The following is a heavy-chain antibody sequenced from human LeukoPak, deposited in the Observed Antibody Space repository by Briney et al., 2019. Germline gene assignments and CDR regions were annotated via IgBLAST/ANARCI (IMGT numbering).Heavy chain of an antibody. V-gene: IGHV3-21*01. J-gene: IGHJ4*02. CDR2: ISSSSSYI. Sequence: GGSLRLSCAASGFTFSSYSMNWVRQAPGKGLEWVSSISSSSSYIYYADSVKGRFTISRDNAKNSLYLQMNSLRAEDTAVYYCARSDYGDPRSPNDYWGQGTLVTVSS. D-gene: IGHD4-17*01. CDR3: ARSDYGDPRSPNDY. CDR1: GFTFSSYS.